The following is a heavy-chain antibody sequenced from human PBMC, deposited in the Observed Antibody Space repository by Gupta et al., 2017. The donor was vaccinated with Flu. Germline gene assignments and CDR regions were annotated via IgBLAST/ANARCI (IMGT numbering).Heavy chain of an antibody. V-gene: IGHV1-69*01. CDR3: ASGYDLGDYFDY. CDR2: IIPIFGTA. J-gene: IGHJ4*02. D-gene: IGHD5-12*01. Sequence: VRQAPGQGLEWMGGIIPIFGTANYAQKFQGRVTITADESTSTAYMELSSLRSEDTAVYYCASGYDLGDYFDYWGQGTLVTVSS.